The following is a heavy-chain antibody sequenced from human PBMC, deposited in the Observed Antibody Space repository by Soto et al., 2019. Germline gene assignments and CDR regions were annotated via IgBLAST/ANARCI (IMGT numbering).Heavy chain of an antibody. J-gene: IGHJ5*02. CDR1: GGSISSSSFH. V-gene: IGHV4-39*07. CDR3: ARFYGDYENWFDP. CDR2: TYYSGST. D-gene: IGHD4-17*01. Sequence: SETLSLTCTVSGGSISSSSFHWGWIRQPPGKGLEWIGSTYYSGSTYYSPSLKSRVTISVDTSKNQFSLKLSSVTAADTAVYYCARFYGDYENWFDPWGQGTLVTVS.